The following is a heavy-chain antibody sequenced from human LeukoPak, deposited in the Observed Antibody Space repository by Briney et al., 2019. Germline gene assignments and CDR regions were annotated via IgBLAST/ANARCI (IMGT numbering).Heavy chain of an antibody. CDR2: IYSGGST. CDR1: GFTVSSNY. V-gene: IGHV3-53*01. Sequence: GGSLRLSCAASGFTVSSNYMSWVRQAPGKGLEWVSVIYSGGSTYYADSVKGRFTISRDNSKNTLYLQMNSLRAEDTVVYYCARTTTVTPFDYWGQGTLVTVSS. D-gene: IGHD4-11*01. CDR3: ARTTTVTPFDY. J-gene: IGHJ4*02.